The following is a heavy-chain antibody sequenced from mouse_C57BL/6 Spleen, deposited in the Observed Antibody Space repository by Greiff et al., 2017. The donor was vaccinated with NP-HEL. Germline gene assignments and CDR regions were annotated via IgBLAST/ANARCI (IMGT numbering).Heavy chain of an antibody. V-gene: IGHV1-81*01. J-gene: IGHJ2*01. D-gene: IGHD2-1*01. CDR3: AREEVYYGNYYFDY. CDR1: GYTFTSYG. CDR2: IYPRSGNT. Sequence: QVQLQQSGAELARPGASVKLSCKASGYTFTSYGISWVKQRTGQGLEWIGEIYPRSGNTYYNEKFKGKATLTADKSSSTAYMELRSLTSEDSAVYFCAREEVYYGNYYFDYWGQGTTLTVSS.